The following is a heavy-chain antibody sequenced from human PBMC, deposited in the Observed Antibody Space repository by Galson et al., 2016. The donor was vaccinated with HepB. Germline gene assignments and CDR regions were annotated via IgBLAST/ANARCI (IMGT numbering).Heavy chain of an antibody. D-gene: IGHD4-23*01. V-gene: IGHV4-4*02. CDR3: AVDYGGNSAFDS. Sequence: LSLTCAVSGGSISSRNWWNWVRQPPGKGLEWIGEIYHSGRTNYSPSLKSRVTMSVDKSKNQFSLRLNSVTAADTAVYYCAVDYGGNSAFDSWGQGTLATVSS. J-gene: IGHJ4*02. CDR1: GGSISSRNW. CDR2: IYHSGRT.